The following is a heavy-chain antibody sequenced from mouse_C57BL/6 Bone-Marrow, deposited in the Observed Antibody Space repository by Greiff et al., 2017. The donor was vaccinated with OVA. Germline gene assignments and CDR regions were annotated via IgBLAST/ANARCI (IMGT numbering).Heavy chain of an antibody. Sequence: EVQLQQSVAELVRPGASVKLSCTASGFNIKNTYMHWVKQRPEQGLEWIGRIDPANGNTKYAPKFQGKATITADASSNTAYLQLSSLTSEDTAIYYCARSRAYYYGSSLFAYWGQGTLVTVSA. J-gene: IGHJ3*01. CDR1: GFNIKNTY. CDR3: ARSRAYYYGSSLFAY. CDR2: IDPANGNT. D-gene: IGHD1-1*01. V-gene: IGHV14-3*01.